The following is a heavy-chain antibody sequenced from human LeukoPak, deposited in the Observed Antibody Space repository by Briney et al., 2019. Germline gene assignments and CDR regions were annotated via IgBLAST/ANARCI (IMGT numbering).Heavy chain of an antibody. V-gene: IGHV4-39*07. Sequence: SETLSLTCTVSGGSISSSSYYWGWIRQPPGKGLEWIGSIYYSGSTYYNPSLKSRVTISVDTSKNQFSLKLSSVTAADTAVYYCAREPPGPYDSSVDTWGQGTMVTVSS. D-gene: IGHD3-22*01. CDR1: GGSISSSSYY. CDR2: IYYSGST. J-gene: IGHJ3*02. CDR3: AREPPGPYDSSVDT.